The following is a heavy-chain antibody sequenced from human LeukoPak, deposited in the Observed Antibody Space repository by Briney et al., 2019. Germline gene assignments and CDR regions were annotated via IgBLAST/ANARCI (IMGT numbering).Heavy chain of an antibody. D-gene: IGHD3-22*01. CDR1: GGTFSSYA. CDR3: ARGTGLYYYDSSGYSGAFDI. V-gene: IGHV1-69*13. J-gene: IGHJ3*02. Sequence: ASVKVSCTASGGTFSSYAISWVRQAPGQGLEWMGGIIPIFGTANYAQKFQGRVTITADESTSTAYMELSSLRSEDTAVYYCARGTGLYYYDSSGYSGAFDIWGQGTMVTVSS. CDR2: IIPIFGTA.